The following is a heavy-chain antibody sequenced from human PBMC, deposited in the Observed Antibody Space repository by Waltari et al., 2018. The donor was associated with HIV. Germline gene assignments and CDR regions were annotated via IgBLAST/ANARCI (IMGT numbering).Heavy chain of an antibody. CDR3: ARVRDSGDYGHFDS. V-gene: IGHV4-4*02. J-gene: IGHJ4*02. CDR1: GAPISSSKW. D-gene: IGHD4-17*01. Sequence: QAQLQESGPGLVKPSETLSPSCTVPGAPISSSKWWCWVRQPPGKGLEWIGEIYHTGNTNFNPSLKSRVTLSIDKAKKTISFNLSSVTATDTATYFCARVRDSGDYGHFDSWGRGTLVIVS. CDR2: IYHTGNT.